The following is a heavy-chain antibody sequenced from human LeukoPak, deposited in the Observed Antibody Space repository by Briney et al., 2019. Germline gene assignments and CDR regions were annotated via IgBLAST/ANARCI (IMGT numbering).Heavy chain of an antibody. D-gene: IGHD2-15*01. V-gene: IGHV1-8*01. CDR2: MNPNSGNT. CDR1: VYTFTSYD. Sequence: GASVKVSCKASVYTFTSYDINWVRQATGQGLEWMGWMNPNSGNTGYAQKFQGRVTMTRNTSISTAYTELSSLRSEDTAVYYCASSDCSGGSCYSDAFDIWGQGTMVTVSS. J-gene: IGHJ3*02. CDR3: ASSDCSGGSCYSDAFDI.